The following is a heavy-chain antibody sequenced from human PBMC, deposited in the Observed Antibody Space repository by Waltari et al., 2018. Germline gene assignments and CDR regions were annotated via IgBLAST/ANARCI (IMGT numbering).Heavy chain of an antibody. CDR2: IYYSGST. J-gene: IGHJ3*02. D-gene: IGHD4-17*01. Sequence: QLQLQESGPGLVKPSETLSLTCTVSGGSISSSSYYWGWIRQPPGKGLEWIGSIYYSGSTYYNPSLKSRVTISVDTSKNQFSLKLSSVTAADTAVYYCASMTTVTTDAFDIWGQGTMVTVSS. V-gene: IGHV4-39*07. CDR3: ASMTTVTTDAFDI. CDR1: GGSISSSSYY.